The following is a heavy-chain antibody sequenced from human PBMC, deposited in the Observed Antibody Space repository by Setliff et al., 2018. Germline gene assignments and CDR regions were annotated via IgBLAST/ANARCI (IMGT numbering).Heavy chain of an antibody. D-gene: IGHD3-3*01. Sequence: ASVKVSCKASGYIFTDYYMHWVRQAPGQELGWMGIINPSGGSTSYAQKFQGRVTMTRDTSTSTVYMELSSLRSEDTAVYYCARANVLLFLEWLLSGGDYYYYYYMDVWGKGTTVTVSS. CDR2: INPSGGST. V-gene: IGHV1-46*01. CDR3: ARANVLLFLEWLLSGGDYYYYYYMDV. CDR1: GYIFTDYY. J-gene: IGHJ6*03.